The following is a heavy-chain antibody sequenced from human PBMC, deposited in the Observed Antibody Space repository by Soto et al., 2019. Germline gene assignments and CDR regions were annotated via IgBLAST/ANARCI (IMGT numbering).Heavy chain of an antibody. CDR1: GGSISSGDYY. J-gene: IGHJ6*02. D-gene: IGHD3-22*01. Sequence: QVQLQESGPGLVKPSQTLSLTCTVSGGSISSGDYYWSWIRQPPGKGLEWIGYIYYSGSTYYNPSLKSRVTISVDTSKNQFSLQLSSVTAADTAVYYCARSMGDYYDSTGMDVWGQGTTVTVSS. V-gene: IGHV4-30-4*01. CDR2: IYYSGST. CDR3: ARSMGDYYDSTGMDV.